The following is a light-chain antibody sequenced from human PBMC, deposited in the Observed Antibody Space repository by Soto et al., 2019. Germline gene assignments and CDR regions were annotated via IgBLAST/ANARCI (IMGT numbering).Light chain of an antibody. CDR3: QQLNSYPRT. CDR2: AAS. V-gene: IGKV1-9*01. Sequence: DIQLTQSPSFLSASVGDRITITCRVSQGISSYLAWYQQKPGKAPKLLIYAASTLQSGVPSRFSGGGSGTEFTLTISSLQPEDFATYYCQQLNSYPRTFGQGTKVEIK. CDR1: QGISSY. J-gene: IGKJ1*01.